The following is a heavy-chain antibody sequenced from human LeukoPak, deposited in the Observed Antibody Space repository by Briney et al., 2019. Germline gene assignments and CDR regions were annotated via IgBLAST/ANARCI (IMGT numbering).Heavy chain of an antibody. D-gene: IGHD2-15*01. CDR3: ARAQGCSGGSCYSGYYYYGMDV. Sequence: GGSLRLSCAASGFTFSSYDMHWVRQATGKGLEWVSAIGTAGDTYYPGSVKGRFTISRENAKNSLYLQMNSLRAGDTAVYYCARAQGCSGGSCYSGYYYYGMDVWGQGTTVTVSS. CDR1: GFTFSSYD. V-gene: IGHV3-13*01. CDR2: IGTAGDT. J-gene: IGHJ6*02.